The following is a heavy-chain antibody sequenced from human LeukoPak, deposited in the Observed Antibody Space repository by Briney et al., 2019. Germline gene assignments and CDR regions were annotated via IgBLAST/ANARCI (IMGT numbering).Heavy chain of an antibody. CDR2: IYDDDT. CDR1: GFTVSAYA. J-gene: IGHJ4*02. V-gene: IGHV3-23*01. CDR3: AKVNGSGQLGFFDY. Sequence: PGGSLRLSCAASGFTVSAYAMAWVRQAPGEGLEWVSTIYDDDTYYADSVKGRFAIATDNSKNTLYLQMNSLRVEDTAVYYCAKVNGSGQLGFFDYWGQGTLVTVSS. D-gene: IGHD3-10*01.